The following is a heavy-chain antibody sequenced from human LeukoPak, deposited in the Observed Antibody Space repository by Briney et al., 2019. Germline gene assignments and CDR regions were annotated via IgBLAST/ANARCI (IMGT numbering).Heavy chain of an antibody. D-gene: IGHD1-26*01. J-gene: IGHJ4*02. V-gene: IGHV1-46*01. CDR1: GYNLTSYY. CDR3: ARGDSGSYVGLDDY. CDR2: INPSGGST. Sequence: HRASVKVSCKASGYNLTSYYMDWVRQAPGQGLEWMGIINPSGGSTSYAQKFQGRSTKTRDTSTSKVYMELSSLRSEDTAVYYCARGDSGSYVGLDDYWGQGTLVTVSS.